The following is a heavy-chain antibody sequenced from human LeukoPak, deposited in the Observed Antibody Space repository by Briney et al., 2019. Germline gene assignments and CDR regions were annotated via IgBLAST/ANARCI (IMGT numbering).Heavy chain of an antibody. Sequence: PGGSLRLSCAASGFTFSSYSMSWVRQAPGKGLEWVSVIYSGGNTYYADSVKGRFTISRDNSKNTLYLQMNSLRAEDTAVYYCETYYYDSSGYFFDYWGQGTLVTVSS. V-gene: IGHV3-53*01. CDR2: IYSGGNT. CDR3: ETYYYDSSGYFFDY. J-gene: IGHJ4*02. D-gene: IGHD3-22*01. CDR1: GFTFSSYS.